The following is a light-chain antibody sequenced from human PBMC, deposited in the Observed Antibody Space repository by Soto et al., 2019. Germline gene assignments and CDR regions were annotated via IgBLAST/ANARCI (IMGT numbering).Light chain of an antibody. V-gene: IGKV1-5*03. CDR2: KAS. Sequence: DIQMTQSPSTLSASVGDRVTVTCRASQSISSWLAWYQQKPGKAPKLLIYKASTLEIGVPSRFSGSGSGTEFTLTISSLQPDDFGCYYCQQYNTYSRTFGQGTKLEIK. CDR1: QSISSW. CDR3: QQYNTYSRT. J-gene: IGKJ2*01.